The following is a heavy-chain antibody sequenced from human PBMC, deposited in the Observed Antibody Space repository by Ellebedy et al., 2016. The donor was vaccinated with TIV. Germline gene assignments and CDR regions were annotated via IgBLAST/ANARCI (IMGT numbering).Heavy chain of an antibody. CDR1: GFTFSRFA. Sequence: GESLKISCAASGFTFSRFAMTWVRQTPGKGLECVSAISGSGNNTYYADSVEGRFTIYRDNSKNTLFMQMNSLRAEDTALYYCAKSVGSGSHRVYDHWGQGTLVTVST. CDR2: ISGSGNNT. V-gene: IGHV3-23*01. J-gene: IGHJ4*02. D-gene: IGHD1-26*01. CDR3: AKSVGSGSHRVYDH.